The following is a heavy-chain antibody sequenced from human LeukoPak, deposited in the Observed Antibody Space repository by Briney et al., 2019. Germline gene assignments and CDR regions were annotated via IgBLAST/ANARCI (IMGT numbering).Heavy chain of an antibody. Sequence: GESLKISCKGSGYSFTSYWIGWVRQMPGKGLEWMGIIYPGDSDTRYSPSFQGQVTISADKSISTAYLQWSSLKASDTAMYYYASSLWFGELTSPYYYYGMDVWGKGTTVTVSS. CDR1: GYSFTSYW. D-gene: IGHD3-10*01. CDR2: IYPGDSDT. CDR3: ASSLWFGELTSPYYYYGMDV. V-gene: IGHV5-51*01. J-gene: IGHJ6*04.